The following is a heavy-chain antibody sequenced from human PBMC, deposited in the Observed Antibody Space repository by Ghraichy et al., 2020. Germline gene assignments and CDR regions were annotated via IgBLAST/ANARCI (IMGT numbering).Heavy chain of an antibody. V-gene: IGHV3-30*04. Sequence: GGSLRLSCAASGFTFSSYAMHWVRQAPGKGLEWVAVISYDGSNKYYADSVKGRFTISRDNSKNTLYLQMNSLRAEDTAVYYCAREGPLRPSDYGDPFLDYWGQGTLVTVSS. D-gene: IGHD4-17*01. CDR1: GFTFSSYA. CDR2: ISYDGSNK. CDR3: AREGPLRPSDYGDPFLDY. J-gene: IGHJ4*02.